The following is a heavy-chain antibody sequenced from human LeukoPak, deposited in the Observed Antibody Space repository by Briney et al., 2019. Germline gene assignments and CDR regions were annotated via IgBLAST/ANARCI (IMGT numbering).Heavy chain of an antibody. CDR1: GFTFSSYA. Sequence: GGSLRLSCAASGFTFSSYAVSWVRQAPGKGLEWVSAISGSDDSTYYTDSVKGRFTISRDNSKNTLYLQMNSLRAEDTAVYYCAEVRPMDYWGQGTLVTVSS. J-gene: IGHJ4*02. CDR2: ISGSDDST. V-gene: IGHV3-23*01. CDR3: AEVRPMDY.